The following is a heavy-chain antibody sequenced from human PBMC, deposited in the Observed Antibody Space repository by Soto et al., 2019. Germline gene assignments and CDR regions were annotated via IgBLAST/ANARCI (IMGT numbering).Heavy chain of an antibody. CDR1: GFTFSSYA. CDR3: TTPHTLGGSRPRRGRDHFDY. Sequence: GGSLRLSCAASGFTFSSYAMSWVRQAPGKGLEWVSAISGSGGSTYYADSVKGRFTISRDNSKNTLYLQMNSLRAEDTAVYYCTTPHTLGGSRPRRGRDHFDYWDREP. D-gene: IGHD3-16*01. V-gene: IGHV3-23*01. CDR2: ISGSGGST. J-gene: IGHJ4*02.